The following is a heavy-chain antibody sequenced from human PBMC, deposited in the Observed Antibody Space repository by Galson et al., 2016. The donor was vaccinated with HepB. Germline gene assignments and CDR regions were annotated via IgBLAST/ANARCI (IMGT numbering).Heavy chain of an antibody. V-gene: IGHV3-72*01. CDR1: GFTLSAYY. J-gene: IGHJ4*02. CDR2: TKNSARSYTT. CDR3: TITSLGDFDY. D-gene: IGHD1-14*01. Sequence: SLRLSCAASGFTLSAYYMDWVRQAPGKGLEWVGRTKNSARSYTTDYVASVKGRFSIARANSKNYVYLNMNGLKFEDAAIYYCTITSLGDFDYWGRGTLVTVSS.